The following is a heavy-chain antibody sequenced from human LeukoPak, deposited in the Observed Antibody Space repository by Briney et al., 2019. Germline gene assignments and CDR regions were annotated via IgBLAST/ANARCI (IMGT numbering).Heavy chain of an antibody. J-gene: IGHJ4*02. Sequence: GGSLRLSCAASGFTFSSYSMNWVRQAPGKGLEWVSSISSSSSYIYYADSVKGRFTISRDNAKNSLYLQMNSLRAEDTAVYYCARGPPAITIFGVVISRSGYFDYWGQGTLVTVSS. CDR1: GFTFSSYS. D-gene: IGHD3-3*01. CDR3: ARGPPAITIFGVVISRSGYFDY. V-gene: IGHV3-21*01. CDR2: ISSSSSYI.